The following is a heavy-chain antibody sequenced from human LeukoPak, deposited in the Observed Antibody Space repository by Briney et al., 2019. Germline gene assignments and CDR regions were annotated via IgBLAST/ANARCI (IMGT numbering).Heavy chain of an antibody. D-gene: IGHD1-1*01. CDR3: ARDGSPFDS. CDR2: INQDGSEK. CDR1: GFTFRSYW. J-gene: IGHJ4*02. Sequence: PGGSLRLSCAASGFTFRSYWMSWVRQAPGKGLEWVANINQDGSEKYYVDYVKGRFTISRDNAKNSLYLQMNSLRADDTAMYYCARDGSPFDSWGQGTLVTVPS. V-gene: IGHV3-7*03.